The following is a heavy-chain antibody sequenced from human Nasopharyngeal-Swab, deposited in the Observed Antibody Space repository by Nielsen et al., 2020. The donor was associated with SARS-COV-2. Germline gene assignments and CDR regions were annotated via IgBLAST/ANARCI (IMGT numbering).Heavy chain of an antibody. CDR1: GFTFSNYW. Sequence: GESLKISCATSGFTFSNYWMHWVRQAPGKGLVWVSHIDSDGGGTFYADSVKGRFTISRDNAKNTVYLQMNSLRDEDPAVYYCARSSRSPWLALSYWGQGTLVTVSA. CDR2: IDSDGGGT. J-gene: IGHJ4*02. V-gene: IGHV3-74*01. D-gene: IGHD6-19*01. CDR3: ARSSRSPWLALSY.